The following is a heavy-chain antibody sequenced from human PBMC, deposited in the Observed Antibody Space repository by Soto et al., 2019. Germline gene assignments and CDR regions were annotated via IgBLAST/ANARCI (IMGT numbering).Heavy chain of an antibody. CDR3: ARDSQWVSPKRTTAQNWFGP. V-gene: IGHV1-2*02. D-gene: IGHD1-7*01. J-gene: IGHJ5*02. Sequence: GASVKVSCKASGYTFTGYYMHWVRQAPGQGLEWMGWINPNSGGTNYAQKFQGRVTMTRDTSISTAYMELSRLRSDDTAVYYCARDSQWVSPKRTTAQNWFGPWGQGTQVTVSS. CDR1: GYTFTGYY. CDR2: INPNSGGT.